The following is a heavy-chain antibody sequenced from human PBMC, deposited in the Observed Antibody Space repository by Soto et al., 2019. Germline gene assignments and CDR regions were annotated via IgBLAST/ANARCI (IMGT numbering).Heavy chain of an antibody. CDR2: ISSSSTI. Sequence: GGSLRLSCAASAFTFSSYAMSWVRQAPGEGLEWVSYISSSSTIYYADSVKGRFTISRDNAKNSLYLQMNSLRAEDTAVYYCARDPPYYDILTGYEDDAFDIWGQGTMVTVSS. D-gene: IGHD3-9*01. J-gene: IGHJ3*02. V-gene: IGHV3-48*01. CDR3: ARDPPYYDILTGYEDDAFDI. CDR1: AFTFSSYA.